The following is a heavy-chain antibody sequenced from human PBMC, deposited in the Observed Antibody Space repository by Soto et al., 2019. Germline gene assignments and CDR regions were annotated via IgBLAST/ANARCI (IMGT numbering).Heavy chain of an antibody. CDR1: GFTFSSYA. D-gene: IGHD3-22*01. J-gene: IGHJ4*02. V-gene: IGHV3-23*01. CDR3: ARADSFRTQRAMINDY. Sequence: EVQLLESGGGLVQPGGSLRLSCAASGFTFSSYAMSWVRQAPGKGLEWVSAISGSGSSTYYADSVKGRFTISRDNSKNSLYLQMNSLRAEDTAVYYCARADSFRTQRAMINDYWGQGTLVTVSS. CDR2: ISGSGSST.